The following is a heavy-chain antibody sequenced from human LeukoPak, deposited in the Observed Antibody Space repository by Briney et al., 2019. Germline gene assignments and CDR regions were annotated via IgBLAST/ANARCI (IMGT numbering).Heavy chain of an antibody. CDR1: GGSISSYY. CDR3: AREEDTAMALGDY. V-gene: IGHV4-38-2*02. CDR2: IYHSGST. Sequence: SETLSLTCTVSGGSISSYYWGWIRQPPGKGLEWIGSIYHSGSTYYNPSLKSRVTISVDTSKNQFSLKLSSVTAADTAVYYCAREEDTAMALGDYWGQGTLVTVSS. J-gene: IGHJ4*02. D-gene: IGHD5-18*01.